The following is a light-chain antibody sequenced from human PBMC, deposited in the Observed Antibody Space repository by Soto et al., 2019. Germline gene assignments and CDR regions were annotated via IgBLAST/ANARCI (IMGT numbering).Light chain of an antibody. CDR3: QQAYSFPLT. CDR2: GAS. CDR1: QGLGVW. Sequence: DIQMTQSPSSVSASVGDRVTITCRASQGLGVWLGWYQQKPGKAPQLLIFGASGLQTGVPSRFSGSGSGTDFTLTISSLQPEDSATYYCQQAYSFPLTLGGGTKVDIK. J-gene: IGKJ4*01. V-gene: IGKV1-12*01.